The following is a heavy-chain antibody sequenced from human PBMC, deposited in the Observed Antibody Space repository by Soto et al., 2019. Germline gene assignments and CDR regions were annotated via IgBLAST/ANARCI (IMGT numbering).Heavy chain of an antibody. CDR2: ISYDGSNK. Sequence: QVQLVESGGGVVQPGRSLRLSCAASGFTFSSYAMHWVRQAPGKGLEWVAVISYDGSNKYYADSVKGRFTISRDNSKNTLYLQMNGLRAEDTAVYYCAKLTGTGSFDYWGQGTLVTVSS. J-gene: IGHJ4*02. CDR3: AKLTGTGSFDY. V-gene: IGHV3-30-3*02. CDR1: GFTFSSYA. D-gene: IGHD1-7*01.